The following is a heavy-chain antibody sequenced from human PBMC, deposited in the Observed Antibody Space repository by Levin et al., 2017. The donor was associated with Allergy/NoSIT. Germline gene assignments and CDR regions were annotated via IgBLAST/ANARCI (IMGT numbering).Heavy chain of an antibody. J-gene: IGHJ4*02. Sequence: SQTLSLTCTVSGDSITDSHHSWAWIRQPPGKGLEWIGSIYYSGRTYYNPSLKSPVTISLDTSKNQFSLKLTSVTAADTSVYYCAREALAYFDYWGPGTLVTVSS. CDR1: GDSITDSHHS. V-gene: IGHV4-39*07. CDR3: AREALAYFDY. CDR2: IYYSGRT.